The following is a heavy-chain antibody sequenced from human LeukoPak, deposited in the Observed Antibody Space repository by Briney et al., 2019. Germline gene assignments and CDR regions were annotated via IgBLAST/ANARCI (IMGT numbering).Heavy chain of an antibody. CDR3: ARLTMVRGKRYMDV. CDR1: GGSFSGYY. V-gene: IGHV4-34*01. CDR2: INHSGST. D-gene: IGHD3-10*01. Sequence: SETLSLTCAVYGGSFSGYYWSWIRQPPGKGLEWIGEINHSGSTNYNPSLKSRVTISVDTSKNQFSLKLSSVTAADTAVYYCARLTMVRGKRYMDVWGKGTTVTISS. J-gene: IGHJ6*03.